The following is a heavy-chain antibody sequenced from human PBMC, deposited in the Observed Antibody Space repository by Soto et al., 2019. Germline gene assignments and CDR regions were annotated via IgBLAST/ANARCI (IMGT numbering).Heavy chain of an antibody. J-gene: IGHJ4*03. Sequence: SRTLSRTCFACGGSSTGYYWSWSRQSPGKGLEWIAYIFYGGSINYNPSLKSRVTILGDTSKNQFSLQLCSVTAADTAIYYCACSGHNHGLVLDSWGRGTRVTVSS. CDR1: GGSSTGYY. D-gene: IGHD3-10*01. CDR3: ACSGHNHGLVLDS. CDR2: IFYGGSI. V-gene: IGHV4-59*01.